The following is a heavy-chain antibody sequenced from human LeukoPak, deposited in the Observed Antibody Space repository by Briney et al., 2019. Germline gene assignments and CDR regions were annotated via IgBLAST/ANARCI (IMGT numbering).Heavy chain of an antibody. Sequence: GGSLSLSCGASGFTFNIDTINWVRRAPGKGLEWVSSISCRGNNIYYADSLRDRFTVTRDNAKNSLFLQMNSLRVEDTAVYYCARVAGYCDTPCNCYSDYWGQGTLVTVSS. J-gene: IGHJ4*02. CDR1: GFTFNIDT. CDR3: ARVAGYCDTPCNCYSDY. V-gene: IGHV3-21*01. CDR2: ISCRGNNI. D-gene: IGHD2-21*02.